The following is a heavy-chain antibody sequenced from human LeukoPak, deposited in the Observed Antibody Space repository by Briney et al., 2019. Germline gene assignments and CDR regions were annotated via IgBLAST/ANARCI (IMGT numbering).Heavy chain of an antibody. D-gene: IGHD3-10*01. CDR3: ARSMVVRGVMGNYFDP. CDR2: INPKSGGT. V-gene: IGHV1-2*02. J-gene: IGHJ5*02. Sequence: ASVKVSCKAYGYTFTGYFIHWVRQAPGQGLEWMGWINPKSGGTNCQQKFQDRVTMTRDTSISTAYMEMSRLRSDDTAVYYCARSMVVRGVMGNYFDPWGQGTLVTVSS. CDR1: GYTFTGYF.